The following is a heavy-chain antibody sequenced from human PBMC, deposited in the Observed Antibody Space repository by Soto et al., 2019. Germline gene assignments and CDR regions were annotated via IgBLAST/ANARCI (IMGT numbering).Heavy chain of an antibody. Sequence: SETLSLTCAVYGGSFSGYYWSWIRQPPGKGLEWIGEINHSGSTNYNPSLKSRVTISVDTSKNQFSLKLSSVTAADTAVYYCARGMTTVSSDWFDPWGEGTLVTVSS. CDR3: ARGMTTVSSDWFDP. CDR1: GGSFSGYY. D-gene: IGHD4-4*01. J-gene: IGHJ5*02. CDR2: INHSGST. V-gene: IGHV4-34*01.